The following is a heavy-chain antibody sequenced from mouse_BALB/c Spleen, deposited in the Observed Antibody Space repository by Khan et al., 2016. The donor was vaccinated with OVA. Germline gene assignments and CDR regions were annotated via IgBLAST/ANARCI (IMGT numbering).Heavy chain of an antibody. J-gene: IGHJ4*01. CDR3: ARGYGGTDYAMDY. CDR2: ISSLAFSI. V-gene: IGHV5-15*02. D-gene: IGHD1-1*01. CDR1: GFTFRDYG. Sequence: EVELVESGGDLVQPGGSRKLSCAASGFTFRDYGMAWVRQAPGKGPEWLAFISSLAFSIYYADTVTGRFTISRENAKNTLYLEMSSLRSEDTAMYYSARGYGGTDYAMDYWSQGTSVTVSS.